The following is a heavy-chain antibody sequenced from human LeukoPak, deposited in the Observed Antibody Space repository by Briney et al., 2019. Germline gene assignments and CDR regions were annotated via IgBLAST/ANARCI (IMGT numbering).Heavy chain of an antibody. D-gene: IGHD7-27*01. J-gene: IGHJ4*02. V-gene: IGHV3-66*01. Sequence: GGSLRLSCSVSGFTVVSKYMTWVRQAPGKGLEWVSILYSCCSKYYADSVKGRFNISRDDSKNALYLQMNGLRAEDTAMYYCARGPSTGELDYWGQGALVTVAS. CDR1: GFTVVSKY. CDR3: ARGPSTGELDY. CDR2: LYSCCSK.